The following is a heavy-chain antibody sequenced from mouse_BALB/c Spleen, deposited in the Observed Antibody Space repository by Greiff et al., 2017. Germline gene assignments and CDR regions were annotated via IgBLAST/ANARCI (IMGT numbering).Heavy chain of an antibody. CDR3: AREGAYYFDY. Sequence: EVKVEESGGGLVKPGGSLKLSCAASGFTFSDYYMYWVRQTPEKRLEWVATISDGGSYTYYPDSVKGRFTISRDNAKNNLYLQMSSLKSEDTAMYYCAREGAYYFDYWGQGTTLTVSS. J-gene: IGHJ2*01. CDR1: GFTFSDYY. CDR2: ISDGGSYT. V-gene: IGHV5-4*02.